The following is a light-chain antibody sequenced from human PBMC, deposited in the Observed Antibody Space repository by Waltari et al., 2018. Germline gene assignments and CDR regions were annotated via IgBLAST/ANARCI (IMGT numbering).Light chain of an antibody. J-gene: IGLJ2*01. CDR2: DVS. CDR1: SSDVVGYNF. V-gene: IGLV2-14*03. CDR3: SSQSSDNVVL. Sequence: QSALTQPASVSGSPGQSITISCTGTSSDVVGYNFSSWYQDHPGQAPKVIIYDVSDRPSGISERFSGSKSGNTASLTISGLQAEDEADYYCSSQSSDNVVLFGGGTKLTVL.